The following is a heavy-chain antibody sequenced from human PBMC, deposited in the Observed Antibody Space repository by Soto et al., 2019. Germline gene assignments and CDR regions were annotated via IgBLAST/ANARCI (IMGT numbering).Heavy chain of an antibody. Sequence: QVQLVESGGGVVQPGRSLRLSCAASGFTFSSDGMHWVRQAPGKGLEWVAVIWYDGSNKYYADSVKGRFTISRDNSKNTVYLQMNSLRAEDTAVYYCARDSWNYASPFDYWVQGTLVTVSS. CDR1: GFTFSSDG. J-gene: IGHJ4*02. CDR3: ARDSWNYASPFDY. V-gene: IGHV3-33*01. CDR2: IWYDGSNK. D-gene: IGHD1-7*01.